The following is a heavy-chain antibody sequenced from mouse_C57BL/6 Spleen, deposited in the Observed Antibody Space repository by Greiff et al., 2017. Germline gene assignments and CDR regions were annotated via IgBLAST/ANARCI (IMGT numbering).Heavy chain of an antibody. CDR2: IDPEDGET. V-gene: IGHV14-2*01. D-gene: IGHD4-1*01. J-gene: IGHJ2*01. Sequence: VQLQQSGAELVKPGASVKLSCTASGFNIKDYYMHWVKQRTEQGLEWIGRIDPEDGETKYAPKFQGKATITAYTSSNTAYLQLSSLTSEDTAVYYCARLGRGYWGQGTTLTVSS. CDR3: ARLGRGY. CDR1: GFNIKDYY.